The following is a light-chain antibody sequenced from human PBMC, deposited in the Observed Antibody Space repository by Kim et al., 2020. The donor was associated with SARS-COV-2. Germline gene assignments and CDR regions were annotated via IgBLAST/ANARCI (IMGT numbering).Light chain of an antibody. CDR3: QQSHTTPLLT. J-gene: IGKJ4*01. CDR1: QSIGTY. V-gene: IGKV1-39*01. CDR2: AAS. Sequence: DIQMTQSPSSLDASVGDRVTIACRASQSIGTYLNWYQQKPGKAPKLLIYAASTLQSGVPSRFSGSGSGTDFTLTITSLQVEDFATYYCQQSHTTPLLTFGGGTKVDIK.